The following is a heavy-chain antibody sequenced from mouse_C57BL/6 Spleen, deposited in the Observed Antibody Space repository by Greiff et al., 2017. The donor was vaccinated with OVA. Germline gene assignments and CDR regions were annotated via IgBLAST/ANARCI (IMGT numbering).Heavy chain of an antibody. CDR3: ARHYCSSFAMDY. V-gene: IGHV1-52*01. J-gene: IGHJ4*01. Sequence: QVQLKESGAELVRPGSSVKLSCKASGYTFTSYWMHWVKQRPIQGLEWIGNIDPSDSETHYNQKFKDKATLTVDKSSSTAYMQLSSLTSEDSAVYYCARHYCSSFAMDYWGQGTSVTVSS. CDR1: GYTFTSYW. D-gene: IGHD1-1*01. CDR2: IDPSDSET.